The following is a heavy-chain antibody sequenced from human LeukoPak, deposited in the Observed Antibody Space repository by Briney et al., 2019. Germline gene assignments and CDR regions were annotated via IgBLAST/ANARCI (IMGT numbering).Heavy chain of an antibody. CDR1: GFTFSSYA. D-gene: IGHD6-13*01. V-gene: IGHV3-30-3*01. J-gene: IGHJ3*02. CDR3: ARDYRIAAGKNAFDI. Sequence: GGSLRLSCAASGFTFSSYAMHWVRQAPGKGLEWVAVISYDGSNKYYADSVKGRFTISRDNAKNSLYLQMNSLRAEDTAVYYCARDYRIAAGKNAFDIWAKGQWSPSLQ. CDR2: ISYDGSNK.